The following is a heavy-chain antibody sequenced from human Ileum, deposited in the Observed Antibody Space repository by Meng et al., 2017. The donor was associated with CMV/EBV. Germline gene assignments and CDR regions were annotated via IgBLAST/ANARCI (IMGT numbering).Heavy chain of an antibody. CDR3: TRDAKYCVYTSCYGLGY. Sequence: SLKPSCPASGFTFSDYSMSWVRQTPGKGLEWVGFISSKASGGTTDYAASVKGRFTISRDDSKSIAYLQMNSLKTEDTAVYYCTRDAKYCVYTSCYGLGYWGQGTLVTVSS. D-gene: IGHD2-2*01. CDR2: ISSKASGGTT. J-gene: IGHJ4*02. V-gene: IGHV3-49*04. CDR1: GFTFSDYS.